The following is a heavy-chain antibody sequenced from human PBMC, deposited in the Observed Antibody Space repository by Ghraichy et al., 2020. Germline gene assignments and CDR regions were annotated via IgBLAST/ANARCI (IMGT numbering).Heavy chain of an antibody. CDR1: GFTFNTYA. J-gene: IGHJ3*02. V-gene: IGHV3-23*01. D-gene: IGHD2-8*01. CDR2: IDSGSST. CDR3: AKLMIKTIRNAYDI. Sequence: SCAASGFTFNTYAMGWVRQAPVKGLEWVSAIDSGSSTFYPDSVRGRFTISRDTSKNTLYLQMNSLRAEDTAVYFCAKLMIKTIRNAYDIWGQGTMVTVSS.